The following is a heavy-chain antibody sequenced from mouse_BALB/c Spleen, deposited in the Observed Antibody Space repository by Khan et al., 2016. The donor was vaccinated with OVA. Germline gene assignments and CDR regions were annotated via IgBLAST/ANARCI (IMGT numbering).Heavy chain of an antibody. CDR2: IWAGGST. CDR3: AGLEDI. V-gene: IGHV2-9*02. CDR1: GFSLTSYG. J-gene: IGHJ2*01. Sequence: VQLQESGPGLVAPSQSLSITCTVSGFSLTSYGVHWVRQPPGKGLEWLGVIWAGGSTNNNSALISSLSISTDNSKSLVFLRMNSLQSDDTAMYYCAGLEDIWGQGTTLTVSS. D-gene: IGHD1-3*01.